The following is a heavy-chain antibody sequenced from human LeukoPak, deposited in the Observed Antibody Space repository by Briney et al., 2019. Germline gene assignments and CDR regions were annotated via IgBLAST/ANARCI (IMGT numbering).Heavy chain of an antibody. J-gene: IGHJ4*02. D-gene: IGHD4-17*01. CDR3: ARASYGGYVPDY. CDR1: GYYFTSYD. CDR2: MNPNSGNT. Sequence: ASVKVSCKASGYYFTSYDINWVRQATGQGLEWMGWMNPNSGNTGYAQKFQGRITMTRSTSIRTAYMELSSLTSDDTAVYYCARASYGGYVPDYWGQGTLVTVSS. V-gene: IGHV1-8*01.